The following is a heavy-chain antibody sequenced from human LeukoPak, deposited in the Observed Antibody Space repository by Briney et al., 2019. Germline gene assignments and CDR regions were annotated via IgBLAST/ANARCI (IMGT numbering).Heavy chain of an antibody. V-gene: IGHV1-69*13. CDR1: GGTFSSYA. CDR2: IIPIFGTV. D-gene: IGHD3-22*01. CDR3: ARGGYYYDSSGSPRGYYFDY. J-gene: IGHJ4*02. Sequence: SVKVSCKASGGTFSSYAISWVRQAPGQGLEWMGGIIPIFGTVNYAQKFQGRVTITADESTSTAYMELSSLRSEDTAVYYCARGGYYYDSSGSPRGYYFDYWGQGTLVTVSS.